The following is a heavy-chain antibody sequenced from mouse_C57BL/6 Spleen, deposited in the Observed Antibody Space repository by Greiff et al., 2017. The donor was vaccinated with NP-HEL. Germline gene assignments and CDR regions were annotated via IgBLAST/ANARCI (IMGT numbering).Heavy chain of an antibody. V-gene: IGHV1-80*01. D-gene: IGHD1-1*01. Sequence: VQLQESGAELVKPGASVKISCKASGYAFSSYWMNWVKQRPGKGLEWIGQIYPGDGDTNYNGKFKGKATLTADKSSSTAYMQLSSLTSEDSAVYFCARSFYGSSYEYYAMDYWGQGTSVTVSS. J-gene: IGHJ4*01. CDR1: GYAFSSYW. CDR2: IYPGDGDT. CDR3: ARSFYGSSYEYYAMDY.